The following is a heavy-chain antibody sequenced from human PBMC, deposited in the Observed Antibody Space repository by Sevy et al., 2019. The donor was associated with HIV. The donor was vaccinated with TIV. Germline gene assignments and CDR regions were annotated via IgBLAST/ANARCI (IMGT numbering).Heavy chain of an antibody. CDR2: VSRGGFTI. Sequence: GGSLRLSCAASGFIFGDYYMAWVRQAPGKGLEWISYVSRGGFTIYYADSVEGRFSISRDDAKDSLFLQMDSLRAEDTAFYYCARGATYDDANWGFDYWGQGALVTVSS. CDR1: GFIFGDYY. D-gene: IGHD3-16*01. V-gene: IGHV3-11*01. J-gene: IGHJ4*02. CDR3: ARGATYDDANWGFDY.